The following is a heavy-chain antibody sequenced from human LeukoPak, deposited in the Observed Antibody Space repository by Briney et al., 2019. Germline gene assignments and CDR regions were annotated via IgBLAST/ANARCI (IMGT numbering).Heavy chain of an antibody. J-gene: IGHJ4*02. V-gene: IGHV1-24*01. CDR2: FDPEDGET. CDR3: ATAAYYCDSSGYREFDY. D-gene: IGHD3-22*01. Sequence: ASVKVSCKVSGYTLTELSMHWVRQAPGKGLEWMGGFDPEDGETIYAQKFQGRVTMTEDTSTDTAYMELSSLRSEDTAVYYCATAAYYCDSSGYREFDYWGQGTLVTVSS. CDR1: GYTLTELS.